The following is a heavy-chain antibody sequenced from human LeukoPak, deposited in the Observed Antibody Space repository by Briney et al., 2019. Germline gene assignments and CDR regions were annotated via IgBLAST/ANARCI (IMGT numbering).Heavy chain of an antibody. V-gene: IGHV4-34*01. D-gene: IGHD3-22*01. CDR2: INHSGST. J-gene: IGHJ4*02. CDR1: GGSFSGYY. Sequence: PSETLSLTCAVYGGSFSGYYWSWIRQPPGKGLEWIGEINHSGSTNYNPSLKSRVTISVDTSKNQFSLKLSSVTAADTAVYYCARGLDSSPAMGFDCWGQGTLVTVSS. CDR3: ARGLDSSPAMGFDC.